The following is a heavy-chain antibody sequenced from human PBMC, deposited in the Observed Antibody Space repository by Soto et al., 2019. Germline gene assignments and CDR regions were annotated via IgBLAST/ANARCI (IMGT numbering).Heavy chain of an antibody. Sequence: EVQLVESGGGLVQPGGSLRLSCAASGFTFSDHYMDWVRQAPGKGLEWIGRIRNKANTYTTEYAASVKGRFTISRDDSQNSLYLQMNSLKTEDTAVYYCARAHSSSWYGSYFDYWGQGTLVTVSS. CDR3: ARAHSSSWYGSYFDY. D-gene: IGHD6-13*01. J-gene: IGHJ4*02. CDR2: IRNKANTYTT. CDR1: GFTFSDHY. V-gene: IGHV3-72*01.